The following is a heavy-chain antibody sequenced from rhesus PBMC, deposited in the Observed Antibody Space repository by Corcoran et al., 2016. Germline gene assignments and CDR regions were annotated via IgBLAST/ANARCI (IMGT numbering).Heavy chain of an antibody. CDR3: AKGRYYYDSGFYKPFDY. D-gene: IGHD3-28*01. CDR1: GFTFSSYG. J-gene: IGHJ4*01. Sequence: DVQLVESGGGLVQPGGSLRLSCAASGFTFSSYGMSWVRQAPGKGLDWVSYISNVGGITYYADSVKGRFTISRDNSKNTLSLQMNSLRAEDTAVYYCAKGRYYYDSGFYKPFDYWGQGVLVTVSS. CDR2: ISNVGGIT. V-gene: IGHV3S5*01.